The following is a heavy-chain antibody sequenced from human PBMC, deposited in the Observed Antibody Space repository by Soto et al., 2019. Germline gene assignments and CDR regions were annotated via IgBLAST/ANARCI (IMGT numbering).Heavy chain of an antibody. CDR1: GFTFSSYA. CDR3: AKLTGLSGPFRRGVGPFEY. CDR2: ISGGGGST. J-gene: IGHJ4*01. Sequence: EVQLLESGGGLVQPGGSLRLSCAASGFTFSSYAMTWVRQAPGKGLQWVSGISGGGGSTDYADSVKGRFTISRDTARNTLYVQMNSLRDEDMAVYYCAKLTGLSGPFRRGVGPFEYWGQGTLVTVSS. V-gene: IGHV3-23*01. D-gene: IGHD1-26*01.